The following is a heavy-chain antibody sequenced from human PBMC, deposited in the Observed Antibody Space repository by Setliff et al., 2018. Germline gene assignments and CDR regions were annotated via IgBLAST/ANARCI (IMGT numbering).Heavy chain of an antibody. CDR3: VSKFHPAFSSETVIGYFYHSMDV. CDR1: GHTFTGRH. CDR2: IDPNTGGT. Sequence: ASVKVSCKASGHTFTGRHLHWVRQAPGQGLEWMGRIDPNTGGTDYAQKFKDRATMTRDSSISTAYLDLSTLRSDDTAVYYCVSKFHPAFSSETVIGYFYHSMDVWGKGTTVTVSS. V-gene: IGHV1-2*06. D-gene: IGHD3-3*01. J-gene: IGHJ6*03.